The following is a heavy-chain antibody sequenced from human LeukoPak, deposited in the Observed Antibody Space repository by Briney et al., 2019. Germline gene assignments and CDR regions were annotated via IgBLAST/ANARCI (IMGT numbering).Heavy chain of an antibody. D-gene: IGHD3-22*01. V-gene: IGHV4-4*07. J-gene: IGHJ3*02. CDR3: ARDRSYYYDSSGYDHDAFDI. CDR2: IYTSGST. Sequence: PSETLSLTCTVSGGSISGYYWNWIRQSAGKGLEWIGRIYTSGSTNYNPSLKSRVTMSVDTSKNQFSLKLSSVTAADTAVYYCARDRSYYYDSSGYDHDAFDIWGQGTVVTVSS. CDR1: GGSISGYY.